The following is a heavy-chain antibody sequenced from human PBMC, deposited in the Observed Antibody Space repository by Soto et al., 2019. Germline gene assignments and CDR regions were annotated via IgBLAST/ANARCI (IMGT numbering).Heavy chain of an antibody. CDR1: GGSISSYY. V-gene: IGHV4-59*01. CDR3: AGSIAVAGQRLELDY. D-gene: IGHD6-19*01. CDR2: IYYSGST. Sequence: PSETLSLTCTVSGGSISSYYWSWIRQPPGKGLEWIGYIYYSGSTNYNPSLKSRVTISVDTSKNQFSLKLSSVTAADTAVYYCAGSIAVAGQRLELDYWGQGTLVTVSS. J-gene: IGHJ4*02.